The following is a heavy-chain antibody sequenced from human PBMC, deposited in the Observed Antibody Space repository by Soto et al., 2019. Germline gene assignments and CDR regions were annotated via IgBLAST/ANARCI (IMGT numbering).Heavy chain of an antibody. V-gene: IGHV1-3*01. J-gene: IGHJ6*02. CDR1: GYTFTSYA. Sequence: ASVKVSCKASGYTFTSYAMHWVRQAPGQRLEWMVWINAGNGNTKYSQKFQGRVTITRDTSASTAYMELSSLRSEDTAVYYCARPYCSSTSCYTREYYYYGMDVWGQGTTVTVSS. CDR2: INAGNGNT. CDR3: ARPYCSSTSCYTREYYYYGMDV. D-gene: IGHD2-2*01.